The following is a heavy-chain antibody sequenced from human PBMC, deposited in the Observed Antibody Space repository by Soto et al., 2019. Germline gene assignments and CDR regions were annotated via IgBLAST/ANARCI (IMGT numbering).Heavy chain of an antibody. V-gene: IGHV1-69*13. CDR3: ARECSGGSCYYQYYFDY. J-gene: IGHJ4*02. Sequence: VASVKVSCKASGGTFSSYAISWVRQAPGQGLEWMGGIIPIFGTANYAQKFQGRVTITADESTSTAYMELSSLRSEDTAVYYCARECSGGSCYYQYYFDYWGQGTLVTVSS. D-gene: IGHD2-15*01. CDR2: IIPIFGTA. CDR1: GGTFSSYA.